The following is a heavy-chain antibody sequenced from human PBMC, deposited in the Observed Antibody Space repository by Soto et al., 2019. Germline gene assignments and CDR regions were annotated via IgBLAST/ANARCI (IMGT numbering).Heavy chain of an antibody. CDR2: INYSGGT. Sequence: PSETLSLPCTVYDGNLGGHYGNWIRQSPGKGLERIEDINYSGGTNYNPYLKSRVTISVDTSKNQFYLQLDFVTAADTAVYYWEKSYSGPFDPWGQGALVTVSS. J-gene: IGHJ5*02. CDR1: DGNLGGHY. CDR3: EKSYSGPFDP. D-gene: IGHD6-25*01. V-gene: IGHV4-34*08.